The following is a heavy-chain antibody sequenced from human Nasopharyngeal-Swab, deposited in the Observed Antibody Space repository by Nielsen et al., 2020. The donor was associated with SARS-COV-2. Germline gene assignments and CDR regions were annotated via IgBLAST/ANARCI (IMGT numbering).Heavy chain of an antibody. CDR3: ARAYRGITMIVGVFEYFDY. Sequence: WIRQPPGKGLEWLGYIYYSGSTYYNPSLKSRVTISVDTSKNQFSPKLSSVTAADTAVYYCARAYRGITMIVGVFEYFDYWGQGTLVTVSS. J-gene: IGHJ4*02. D-gene: IGHD3-22*01. CDR2: IYYSGST. V-gene: IGHV4-30-4*01.